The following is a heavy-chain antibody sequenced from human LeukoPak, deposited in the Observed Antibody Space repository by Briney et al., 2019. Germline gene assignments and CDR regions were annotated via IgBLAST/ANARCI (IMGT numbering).Heavy chain of an antibody. J-gene: IGHJ4*02. D-gene: IGHD2-2*01. CDR1: GFTFSSYW. CDR3: ARVAYYCSSTSCYAPFDY. Sequence: GGSLGLSRAASGFTFSSYWMHWVRQAPGKGLVWVSRINSDGSSTSYADSVKGRFTISRDNAKNTLYLQMNSLRAEDTAVYYCARVAYYCSSTSCYAPFDYWGQGTLVTVSS. V-gene: IGHV3-74*01. CDR2: INSDGSST.